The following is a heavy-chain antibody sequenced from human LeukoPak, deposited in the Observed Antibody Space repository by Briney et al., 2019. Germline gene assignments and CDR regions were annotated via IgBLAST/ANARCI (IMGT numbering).Heavy chain of an antibody. CDR1: GFTFSSYW. D-gene: IGHD6-19*01. Sequence: GGSLRFSCAASGFTFSSYWMHWVRQAPGKGLVWVSRINPDGSSTTYADSVKGRFTMSRDNAANMLYLQMNSLRADDTAVYYCVRGIAGAANDHWGQGTLVTVSS. J-gene: IGHJ4*02. CDR2: INPDGSST. V-gene: IGHV3-74*01. CDR3: VRGIAGAANDH.